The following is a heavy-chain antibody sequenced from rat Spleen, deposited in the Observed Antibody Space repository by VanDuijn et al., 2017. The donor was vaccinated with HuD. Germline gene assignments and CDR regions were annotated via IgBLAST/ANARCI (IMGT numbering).Heavy chain of an antibody. D-gene: IGHD1-10*01. Sequence: EVQLVESGGGLVQPGRSLKLSCVASGFTFSDYGMNWIRQAPGKGLEWVAYISSRSGTIYYADTVKGRFTISRDNAKNTLYLQLSSLRSEDTALYYCARRGNSYYFDYWGQGVMVTVSS. V-gene: IGHV5-34*01. CDR1: GFTFSDYG. CDR3: ARRGNSYYFDY. J-gene: IGHJ2*01. CDR2: ISSRSGT.